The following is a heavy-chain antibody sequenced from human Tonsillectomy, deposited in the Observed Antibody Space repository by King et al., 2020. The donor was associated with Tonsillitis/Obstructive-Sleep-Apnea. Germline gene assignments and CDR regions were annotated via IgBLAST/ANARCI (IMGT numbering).Heavy chain of an antibody. CDR3: GKDRRRWDFWSGYEGMDV. V-gene: IGHV3-23*04. CDR1: GFTFSSYA. D-gene: IGHD3-3*01. J-gene: IGHJ6*02. CDR2: ISFSGGST. Sequence: VQLVESGGGLVQPGGSLRLSCEASGFTFSSYAMSWVRQAPGKGLEWVTGISFSGGSTYNADSVKGRFTISRDNSKNTLYLQMNSQRAEDTAVYYCGKDRRRWDFWSGYEGMDVWGQGTTVTVSS.